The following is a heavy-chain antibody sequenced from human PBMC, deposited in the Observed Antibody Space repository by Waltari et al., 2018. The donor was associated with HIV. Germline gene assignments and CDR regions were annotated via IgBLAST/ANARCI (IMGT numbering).Heavy chain of an antibody. J-gene: IGHJ4*02. CDR3: ARGSGLTLLPTMTLASYFDY. V-gene: IGHV4-34*02. D-gene: IGHD3-10*01. Sequence: QVQLTQWGTELLKPSETLSLTCAVYGGSFSDYYWTWIRQPPGKGLGWIAEITHSGNTNYNPSLKSRVTILVDASKNQFSLNLTSVTAADTAVYFCARGSGLTLLPTMTLASYFDYWGQGNLVTVSS. CDR1: GGSFSDYY. CDR2: ITHSGNT.